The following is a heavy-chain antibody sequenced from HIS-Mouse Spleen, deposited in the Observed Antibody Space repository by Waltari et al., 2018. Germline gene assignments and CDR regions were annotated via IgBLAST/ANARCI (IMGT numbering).Heavy chain of an antibody. Sequence: QVQLQQWGAGLLKPSETLSLTCAVSGGYFSGYYWSWIRQPPGKGLEWIGEINHSGSTNYNPSLKSRVTISVDTSKNQFSLKLSSVTAADTAVYYCARMGPASGSYGDYWGQGTLVTVSS. CDR1: GGYFSGYY. J-gene: IGHJ4*02. V-gene: IGHV4-34*01. CDR3: ARMGPASGSYGDY. D-gene: IGHD1-26*01. CDR2: INHSGST.